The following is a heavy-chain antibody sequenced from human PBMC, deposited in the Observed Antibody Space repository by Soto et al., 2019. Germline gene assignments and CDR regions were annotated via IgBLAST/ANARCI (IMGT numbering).Heavy chain of an antibody. CDR3: ASGDRLLARYCSGGSCYPIY. J-gene: IGHJ4*02. D-gene: IGHD2-15*01. CDR1: GFSFSDYS. V-gene: IGHV3-23*01. CDR2: ISGSGGST. Sequence: GGSLRLSCAASGFSFSDYSMNWVRQAPGKGLEWVSGISGSGGSTYYADSVKGRFTISRDNSKNTLYLQMNSLRAEDTAVYYCASGDRLLARYCSGGSCYPIYWGQGTLVTVSS.